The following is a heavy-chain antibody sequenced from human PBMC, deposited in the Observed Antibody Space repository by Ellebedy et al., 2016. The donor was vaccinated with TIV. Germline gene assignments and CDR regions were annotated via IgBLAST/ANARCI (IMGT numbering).Heavy chain of an antibody. D-gene: IGHD3-22*01. CDR1: GFTVSNNY. V-gene: IGHV3-66*01. Sequence: GESLKISXAASGFTVSNNYVSWVRQPPGKGLEWVSLIYSGGSTYYADSVKGRFTISRDNSKNTVYLQMNSLRAEDTAVYYCARVSDYYDSSGYYYVGLYGMDVWGQGTTVTVSS. J-gene: IGHJ6*02. CDR2: IYSGGST. CDR3: ARVSDYYDSSGYYYVGLYGMDV.